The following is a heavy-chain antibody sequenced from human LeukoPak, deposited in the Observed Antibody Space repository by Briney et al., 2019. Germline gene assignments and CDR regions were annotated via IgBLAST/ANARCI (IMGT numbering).Heavy chain of an antibody. CDR3: ARARYCSSTSCFLDY. Sequence: GGSLRLSCAASGFTFNNYAMTWVRQAPGKGLEWASTISTSGDSTYYADSVKGRFTISRDNSKNTLYLQMNSLTAEGTALHYCARARYCSSTSCFLDYWGQGTLVTVSS. V-gene: IGHV3-23*01. CDR2: ISTSGDST. CDR1: GFTFNNYA. J-gene: IGHJ4*02. D-gene: IGHD2-2*01.